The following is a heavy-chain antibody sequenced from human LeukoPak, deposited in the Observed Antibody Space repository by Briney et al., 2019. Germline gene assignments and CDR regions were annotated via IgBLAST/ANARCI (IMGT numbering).Heavy chain of an antibody. CDR2: ISSSGSTI. D-gene: IGHD3-10*01. CDR3: ARQGITMVRGVITIYYYMDV. V-gene: IGHV3-11*01. J-gene: IGHJ6*03. CDR1: GFTFSDYY. Sequence: GGSLRLSCAASGFTFSDYYMSWIRQAPGKGLEWVSYISSSGSTIYYADSVKGRFTISRDNAKNSLYLQMNSLRAEDTAVYYCARQGITMVRGVITIYYYMDVWGKGTTVTISS.